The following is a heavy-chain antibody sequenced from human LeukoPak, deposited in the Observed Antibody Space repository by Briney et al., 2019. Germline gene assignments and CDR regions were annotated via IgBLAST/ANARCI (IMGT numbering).Heavy chain of an antibody. J-gene: IGHJ3*02. CDR1: GFTFSSYD. Sequence: GSLRLSCAASGFTFSSYDMHRVRQAPGRGLEWVSAIGIAGDTYYPDSVKGRFTISRENAKNSMYLQMNSLKDGDTAVYYCIRGGIQVSGIDAFDIWGQGTMVTVSS. CDR3: IRGGIQVSGIDAFDI. D-gene: IGHD5/OR15-5a*01. CDR2: IGIAGDT. V-gene: IGHV3-13*01.